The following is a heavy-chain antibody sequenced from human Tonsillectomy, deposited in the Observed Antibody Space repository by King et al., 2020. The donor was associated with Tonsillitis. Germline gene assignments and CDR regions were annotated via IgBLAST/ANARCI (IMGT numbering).Heavy chain of an antibody. J-gene: IGHJ4*02. Sequence: QLVQSGAEVKKPGSSVKVSCKASGGTFSSYGISWVRQAPGQGLEWMGRIIPILGIANYAQKFQGRVTITADKSTSTAYMELSSLRSEDTAVYYCARNSGLRSPFDYWGQGTLVTVSS. CDR3: ARNSGLRSPFDY. D-gene: IGHD5-12*01. V-gene: IGHV1-69*04. CDR1: GGTFSSYG. CDR2: IIPILGIA.